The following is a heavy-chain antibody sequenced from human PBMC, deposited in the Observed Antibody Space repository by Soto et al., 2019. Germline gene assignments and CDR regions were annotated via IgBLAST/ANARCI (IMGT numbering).Heavy chain of an antibody. J-gene: IGHJ4*02. CDR2: MNPNSGNT. D-gene: IGHD6-13*01. V-gene: IGHV1-8*01. CDR1: GYTFTSYD. Sequence: QVQLVQSGAEVKKPGASVKVSCKASGYTFTSYDINWVRQATGQGLEWMGWMNPNSGNTGYAQKFRGRVTMTRNTSISTAYMELSSLSSEDTAVYYCARGHSSSFCALYYFDYWGQGTLVTVSS. CDR3: ARGHSSSFCALYYFDY.